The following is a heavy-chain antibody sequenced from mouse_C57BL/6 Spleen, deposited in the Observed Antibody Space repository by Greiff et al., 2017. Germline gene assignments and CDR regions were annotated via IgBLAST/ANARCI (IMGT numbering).Heavy chain of an antibody. V-gene: IGHV2-2*01. Sequence: VQLVESGPGLVQPSQSLSITCTVSGFSLTSYGVHWVRQSPGKGLEWLGVIWSGGSTDYNAAFISRLSISKDNSKSQVFFKMNSLQADDTAIYYCARSSPYYSFDYWGQGTTLTVSS. D-gene: IGHD2-10*01. CDR1: GFSLTSYG. J-gene: IGHJ2*01. CDR2: IWSGGST. CDR3: ARSSPYYSFDY.